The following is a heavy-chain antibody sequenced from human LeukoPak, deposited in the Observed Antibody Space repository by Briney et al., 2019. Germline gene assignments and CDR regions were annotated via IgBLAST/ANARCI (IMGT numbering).Heavy chain of an antibody. J-gene: IGHJ4*02. CDR3: AKGYYYDSSGYFPRYYYSDY. D-gene: IGHD3-22*01. V-gene: IGHV1-2*06. CDR2: INPNSGGT. CDR1: GGTFSSFA. Sequence: ASVKVSCKASGGTFSSFAISWVRQAPGQGLEWMGRINPNSGGTNYAQKFQGRVTMTRDTSISTAYMELSRLRSDDTAVYYCAKGYYYDSSGYFPRYYYSDYWGQGTLVTVSS.